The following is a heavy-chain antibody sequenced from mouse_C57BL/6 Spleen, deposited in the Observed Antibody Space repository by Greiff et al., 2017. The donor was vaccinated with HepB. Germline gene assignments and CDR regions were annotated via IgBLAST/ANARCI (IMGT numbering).Heavy chain of an antibody. D-gene: IGHD2-4*01. V-gene: IGHV1-5*01. J-gene: IGHJ2*01. CDR3: TRYDDDGPPFDY. CDR2: IYPGNSDT. Sequence: EVQLQQSGTVLARPGASVKMSCKTSGYTFTSYWMHWVKQRPGQGLEWIGAIYPGNSDTSYNQKFKGKAKLTAVTSASTAYMELSSLTNEDSAVYYCTRYDDDGPPFDYWGQGTTLTVSS. CDR1: GYTFTSYW.